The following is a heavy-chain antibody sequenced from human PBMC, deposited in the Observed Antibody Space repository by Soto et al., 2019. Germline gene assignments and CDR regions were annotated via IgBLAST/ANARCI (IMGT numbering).Heavy chain of an antibody. D-gene: IGHD3-22*01. J-gene: IGHJ4*02. Sequence: QVQLVESGGGVVQPGRSLRLSCAASGFTFSNYAMHWVRQAPGKGLEWVAVISYDGSTKNYADSVKGRFTIARDNSKNTLYLQMNRLRAADTAVYNCAREPAYYYDSSGYSVPFGYWGQGTLVTVSS. CDR2: ISYDGSTK. V-gene: IGHV3-30-3*01. CDR3: AREPAYYYDSSGYSVPFGY. CDR1: GFTFSNYA.